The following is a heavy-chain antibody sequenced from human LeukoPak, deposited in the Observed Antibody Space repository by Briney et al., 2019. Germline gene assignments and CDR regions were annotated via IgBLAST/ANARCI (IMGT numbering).Heavy chain of an antibody. Sequence: SETLSLTFTVSGGSISSYYWSWIRQPPGKGLEWIGYIYYSGNTNYNPSLKSRVTISVDTSKNQFSLNLNSVTAADTAVYYCARDSGSRNNWFHPWGQGTLVTVSS. CDR1: GGSISSYY. CDR2: IYYSGNT. V-gene: IGHV4-59*01. D-gene: IGHD6-25*01. J-gene: IGHJ5*02. CDR3: ARDSGSRNNWFHP.